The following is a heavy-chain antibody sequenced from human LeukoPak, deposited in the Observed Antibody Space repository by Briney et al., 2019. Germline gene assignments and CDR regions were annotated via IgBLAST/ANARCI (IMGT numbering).Heavy chain of an antibody. CDR2: ISSSGSTI. CDR1: GFTFSDYY. D-gene: IGHD6-19*01. Sequence: GGSLRLSCAASGFTFSDYYMSWIRQAPGKGLEWVSYISSSGSTIYYAESVKGRFTISRDNAKNSLYLQMNSLGAEDTAVYYCARDSITYSSGWYLGYSYGMDVWGQGTTVTVSS. CDR3: ARDSITYSSGWYLGYSYGMDV. V-gene: IGHV3-11*01. J-gene: IGHJ6*02.